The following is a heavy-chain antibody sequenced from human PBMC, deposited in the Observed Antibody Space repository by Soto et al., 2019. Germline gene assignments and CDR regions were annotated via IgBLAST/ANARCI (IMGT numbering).Heavy chain of an antibody. CDR2: INPNYGGA. CDR1: GYTFTDYY. Sequence: QVQLVQSGAEVKTPGASVRVSCKASGYTFTDYYIHWVRQAPGQGLEWMGWINPNYGGATYAQKFQGRVTLTRDTSISTAYMELRRLRSDDPAVYYCARGVGGSSSYLGCWGQGTLVTVSS. V-gene: IGHV1-2*02. J-gene: IGHJ4*02. D-gene: IGHD6-6*01. CDR3: ARGVGGSSSYLGC.